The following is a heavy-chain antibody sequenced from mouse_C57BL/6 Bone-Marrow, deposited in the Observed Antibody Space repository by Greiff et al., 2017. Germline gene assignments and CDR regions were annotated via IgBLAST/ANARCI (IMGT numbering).Heavy chain of an antibody. CDR1: GYSITSGYY. J-gene: IGHJ4*01. D-gene: IGHD2-14*01. CDR3: ARVGYGYAMDY. Sequence: VQLKQSGPGLVKPSQSLSLTCSVTGYSITSGYYWNWIRQFPGNKLEWMGYISYDGSNNYNPSLKNRISITRDTSKNQFFLKLISVTTEDTATYYCARVGYGYAMDYWGQGTSVTVSS. V-gene: IGHV3-6*01. CDR2: ISYDGSN.